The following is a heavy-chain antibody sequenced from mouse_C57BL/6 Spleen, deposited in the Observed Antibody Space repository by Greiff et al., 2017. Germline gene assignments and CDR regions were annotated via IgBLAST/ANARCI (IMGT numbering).Heavy chain of an antibody. D-gene: IGHD1-1*01. CDR2: IDPEDGDT. V-gene: IGHV14-1*01. CDR3: TPNYYGSSYSYFDV. Sequence: EVQLQQSGAELVRPGASVKLSCTASGFNIKDYYMHWVKQRPEQGLEWIGRIDPEDGDTEYAPKFQGKATMTADTSSNTAYLQLSSLTSEDTAVYYCTPNYYGSSYSYFDVWGTGTTVTVSS. J-gene: IGHJ1*03. CDR1: GFNIKDYY.